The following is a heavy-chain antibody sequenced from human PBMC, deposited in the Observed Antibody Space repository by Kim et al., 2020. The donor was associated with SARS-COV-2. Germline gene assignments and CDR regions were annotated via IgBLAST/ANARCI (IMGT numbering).Heavy chain of an antibody. CDR1: GFTFSSYS. D-gene: IGHD4-17*01. CDR2: ISSSSSYI. Sequence: GGSLRLSCAASGFTFSSYSMNWVRQAPGKGLEWVSSISSSSSYIYYADSVKGRFTISRDNAKNSLYLQMNSLRAEDTAVYYCARGSYYGDYVSWFDPWGQGTLVTVAA. CDR3: ARGSYYGDYVSWFDP. V-gene: IGHV3-21*01. J-gene: IGHJ5*02.